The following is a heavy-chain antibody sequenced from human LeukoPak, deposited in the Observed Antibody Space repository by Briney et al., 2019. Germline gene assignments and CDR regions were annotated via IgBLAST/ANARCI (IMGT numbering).Heavy chain of an antibody. CDR1: GGTFSSYA. Sequence: GASVRVSCKASGGTFSSYAISWVRQAPGQGLEWMGWMNPNSGNTGYAQKFQGRVTMTRSTSLSTAYMELSSLRSDDTAVYYCAREGGKGNAFDIWGQGTMVTVSS. V-gene: IGHV1-8*02. J-gene: IGHJ3*02. CDR2: MNPNSGNT. CDR3: AREGGKGNAFDI. D-gene: IGHD3-16*01.